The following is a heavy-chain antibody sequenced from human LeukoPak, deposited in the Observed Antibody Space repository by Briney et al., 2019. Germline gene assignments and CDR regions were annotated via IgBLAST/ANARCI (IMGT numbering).Heavy chain of an antibody. Sequence: SETPSLTCAVSGYSISSGYYWGWIRQPPGKGLEWIGTIYHGGSTYYSPSLKSRVTISVDTSKNQFSLKLSSVTAADTAVYYCARRLVVVVGEGYFDYWGQGTLVTVSS. CDR1: GYSISSGYY. CDR3: ARRLVVVVGEGYFDY. D-gene: IGHD2-15*01. V-gene: IGHV4-38-2*01. J-gene: IGHJ4*02. CDR2: IYHGGST.